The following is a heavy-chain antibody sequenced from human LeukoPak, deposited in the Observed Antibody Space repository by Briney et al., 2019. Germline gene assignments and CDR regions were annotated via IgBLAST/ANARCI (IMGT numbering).Heavy chain of an antibody. CDR1: GFTFSNYN. CDR3: AKLGGNVAF. D-gene: IGHD4-23*01. V-gene: IGHV3-21*04. CDR2: ITSGSRYI. Sequence: GGSLRLSCAASGFTFSNYNMNWVRQAPGKGLEWVSSITSGSRYIYYGDSVKGRFTISRDNAKNSLFLQMDSLRAEDTAAYYCAKLGGNVAFWGQGTLVTVSS. J-gene: IGHJ4*02.